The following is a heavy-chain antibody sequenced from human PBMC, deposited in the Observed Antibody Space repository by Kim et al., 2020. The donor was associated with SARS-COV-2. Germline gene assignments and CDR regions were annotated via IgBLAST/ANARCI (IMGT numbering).Heavy chain of an antibody. CDR3: ARGYDY. V-gene: IGHV3-30*04. CDR2: ISYDGSNK. Sequence: GGSLRLSCAASGFTFSSYSMHWVRQAPGKGLVWVAVISYDGSNKYYADSVKGRFTISRDNSKNTLYLQMNSLIAEDTAVYYCARGYDYWGQGTLVTVSS. J-gene: IGHJ4*02. CDR1: GFTFSSYS.